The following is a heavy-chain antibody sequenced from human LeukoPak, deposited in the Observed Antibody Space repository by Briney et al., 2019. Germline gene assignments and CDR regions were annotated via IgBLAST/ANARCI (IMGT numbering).Heavy chain of an antibody. CDR2: IYYSGST. V-gene: IGHV4-59*12. CDR1: GGSISSYY. CDR3: ARDLCYYDSSGYHADLFDY. J-gene: IGHJ4*02. D-gene: IGHD3-22*01. Sequence: SETLSLTCTVSGGSISSYYWSWIRQPPGKGLEWIGYIYYSGSTNYNPSLKSRVTISVDTSKNQFSLKLSSVTAADTAVYYCARDLCYYDSSGYHADLFDYWGQGTLVTVSS.